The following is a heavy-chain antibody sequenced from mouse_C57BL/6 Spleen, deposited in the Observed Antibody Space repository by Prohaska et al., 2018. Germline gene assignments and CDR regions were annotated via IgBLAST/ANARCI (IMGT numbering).Heavy chain of an antibody. D-gene: IGHD1-1*01. J-gene: IGHJ3*01. CDR3: ARSGYYGSNPFAY. V-gene: IGHV1-26*01. CDR2: INPNNGGT. Sequence: QSHGKSLEWIGDINPNNGGTSYNQKFKGKATLTVDKSSSTAYMELRSLTSEDSAVYYCARSGYYGSNPFAYWGQGTLVTVSA.